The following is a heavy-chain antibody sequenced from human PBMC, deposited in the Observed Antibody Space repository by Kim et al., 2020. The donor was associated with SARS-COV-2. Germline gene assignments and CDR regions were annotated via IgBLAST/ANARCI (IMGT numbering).Heavy chain of an antibody. V-gene: IGHV4-4*07. CDR2: VSTGGSP. J-gene: IGHJ3*02. Sequence: SETLSLTCTVSGGSISNYYWRWIRQPAGKGLEWIARVSTGGSPNYNPSLKSRVTMSIDTSKNQFSLKLYSVTAADTAVYCCARVTNYETFDIWGQGTMVTVSP. CDR1: GGSISNYY. D-gene: IGHD4-4*01. CDR3: ARVTNYETFDI.